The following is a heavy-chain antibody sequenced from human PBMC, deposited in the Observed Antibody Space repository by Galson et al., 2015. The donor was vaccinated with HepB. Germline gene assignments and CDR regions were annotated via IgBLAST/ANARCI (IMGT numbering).Heavy chain of an antibody. V-gene: IGHV3-21*01. CDR3: ARSLVTIFAVFTIPPDY. J-gene: IGHJ4*02. CDR2: ISSNSHYL. D-gene: IGHD3-3*01. Sequence: SLRLSCAATGFTFSSYSMNWLRQAPGKGLEWVSFISSNSHYLYYRDSVKGRFTISRDNAKNSVYLQMNSLGVEDTAVYYCARSLVTIFAVFTIPPDYWGQGTLVTVSS. CDR1: GFTFSSYS.